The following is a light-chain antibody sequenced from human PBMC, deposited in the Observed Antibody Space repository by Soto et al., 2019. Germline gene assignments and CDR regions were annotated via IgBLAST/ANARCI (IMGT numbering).Light chain of an antibody. J-gene: IGKJ1*01. CDR2: WAS. CDR1: QSVLSSSNYKNY. Sequence: DIVMTQSPDSLAVSLGERATINCKPSQSVLSSSNYKNYLSWYQQKPGQPPNLLIYWASTRESGDPDRFSGRGSGTDVTLTISSLQCEDVAVYYCEYFNVIPRTFXTGTK. V-gene: IGKV4-1*01. CDR3: EYFNVIPRT.